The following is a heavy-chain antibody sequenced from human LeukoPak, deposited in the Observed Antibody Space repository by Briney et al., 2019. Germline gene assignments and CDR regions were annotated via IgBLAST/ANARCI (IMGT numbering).Heavy chain of an antibody. Sequence: PGGSLRLSCAASGFTFSSYAMHWVRQAPGKGLEYVSAISSNGGSTYYANSVKGRFTISRDNSKNTLYLQMGSLRAEDMAVYYCARTLWFGEFAYMDVWGKGTTVTISS. J-gene: IGHJ6*03. V-gene: IGHV3-64*01. D-gene: IGHD3-10*01. CDR3: ARTLWFGEFAYMDV. CDR2: ISSNGGST. CDR1: GFTFSSYA.